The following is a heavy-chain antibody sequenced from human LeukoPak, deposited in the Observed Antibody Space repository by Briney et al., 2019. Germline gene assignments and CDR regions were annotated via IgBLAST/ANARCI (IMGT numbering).Heavy chain of an antibody. CDR1: GYTFTSYD. V-gene: IGHV1-8*03. CDR2: MNPNSGNT. Sequence: ASVKVSCKASGYTFTSYDINWVRQATGQGLEWMGWMNPNSGNTGYAQKFQGRVTITRNTSISTAYMELSSLRSEDTAVYYCARVRGKSGSHNWFDPWSQGTLVTVSS. J-gene: IGHJ5*02. D-gene: IGHD1-26*01. CDR3: ARVRGKSGSHNWFDP.